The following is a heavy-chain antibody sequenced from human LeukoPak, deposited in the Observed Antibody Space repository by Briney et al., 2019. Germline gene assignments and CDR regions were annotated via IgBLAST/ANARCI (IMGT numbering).Heavy chain of an antibody. Sequence: GGSLRLSCAASGFTFSRYWMHWVRQAPGKGLVWVSRINGDGSTTSYADSVKGGFTISRDNAKNTLHLQTNSLRAEDTAVYYCATGNYYDSRGYYTFGHWGQGTLVTVSS. D-gene: IGHD3-22*01. CDR2: INGDGSTT. V-gene: IGHV3-74*01. CDR1: GFTFSRYW. CDR3: ATGNYYDSRGYYTFGH. J-gene: IGHJ1*01.